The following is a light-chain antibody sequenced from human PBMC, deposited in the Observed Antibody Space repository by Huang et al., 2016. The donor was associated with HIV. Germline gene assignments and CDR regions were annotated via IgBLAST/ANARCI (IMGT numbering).Light chain of an antibody. CDR2: WAA. Sequence: DIVMTQSPDSLAVSLGERATINCKSSQSVLYTPNNKNYLTWYQQKPGQPPKWLIYWAATRASGVPDRFSGSGSGTDFTLTISSLQAEDVAVYYCQHYYTTPPTFGQGTKVEIK. CDR3: QHYYTTPPT. CDR1: QSVLYTPNNKNY. J-gene: IGKJ1*01. V-gene: IGKV4-1*01.